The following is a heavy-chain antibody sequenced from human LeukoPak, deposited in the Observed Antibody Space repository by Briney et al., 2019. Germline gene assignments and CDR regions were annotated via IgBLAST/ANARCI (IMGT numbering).Heavy chain of an antibody. CDR3: ARSTFSGRFSGGFDY. CDR1: GYIFTTYW. CDR2: IYGGDSET. D-gene: IGHD1-26*01. V-gene: IGHV5-51*01. Sequence: GESLKISCKGSGYIFTTYWITWVRQMPGKGLEWMGIIYGGDSETTYSPSFQGQVTISADKSINTAYLQWSSLKASDTAIYYCARSTFSGRFSGGFDYWGQGTLVTVSS. J-gene: IGHJ4*02.